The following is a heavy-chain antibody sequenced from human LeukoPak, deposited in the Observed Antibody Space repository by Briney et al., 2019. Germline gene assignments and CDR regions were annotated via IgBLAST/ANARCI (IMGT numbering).Heavy chain of an antibody. J-gene: IGHJ6*03. CDR3: ASLADCTNGVCSNDYYYMDV. V-gene: IGHV4-38-2*01. CDR2: IYHSGST. CDR1: GYSISSGYY. Sequence: SETLSLTCAVSGYSISSGYYWGWIRQPPGKVQECIGSIYHSGSTYYNPSLKSRVTISVDTSKNQFSLKLSSVTAADTAVYYCASLADCTNGVCSNDYYYMDVWGKGTTVTVSS. D-gene: IGHD2-8*01.